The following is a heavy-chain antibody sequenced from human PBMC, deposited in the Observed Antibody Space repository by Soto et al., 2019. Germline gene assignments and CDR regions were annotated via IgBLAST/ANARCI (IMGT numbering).Heavy chain of an antibody. Sequence: EVQLVESGGGLVQPGGSLRLSCAASGFSLSDHYVDWVRQAPGKGLEWVGRSRSKPNSYTTEYAASVKGRFTILRDDSRNSLYLRINSLKIEDTAVYYCARAIYSGTYYADYWGQGTLVTVSS. J-gene: IGHJ4*02. CDR3: ARAIYSGTYYADY. CDR1: GFSLSDHY. V-gene: IGHV3-72*01. CDR2: SRSKPNSYTT. D-gene: IGHD1-26*01.